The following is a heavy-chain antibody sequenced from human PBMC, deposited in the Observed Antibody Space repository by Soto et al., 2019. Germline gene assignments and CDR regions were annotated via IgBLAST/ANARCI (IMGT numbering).Heavy chain of an antibody. CDR1: GGSISSGGYY. CDR3: ARDDGSGSYGFDY. CDR2: IYYSGST. V-gene: IGHV4-31*03. J-gene: IGHJ4*02. D-gene: IGHD3-10*01. Sequence: SETLSLTCTVSGGSISSGGYYWSWIRQHPGKGLEWIGYIYYSGSTYYNPSLKSRVTISVDTSKNQFSLKLSSVTAADTAVYYCARDDGSGSYGFDYWGQGTLVTVSS.